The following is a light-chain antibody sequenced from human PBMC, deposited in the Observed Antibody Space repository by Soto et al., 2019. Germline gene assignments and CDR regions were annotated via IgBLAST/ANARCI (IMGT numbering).Light chain of an antibody. CDR2: EVT. J-gene: IGLJ1*01. CDR3: NSYTTLSNRV. V-gene: IGLV2-14*01. CDR1: SSDIGAYNY. Sequence: QSLLTQPASVSLSPGQSTTISCTGTSSDIGAYNYVSWYQQHPGKAPKLLIYEVTNRPSGVSDRFSGSKSGNTASLTISGLQAEDEANYYCNSYTTLSNRVFGTGTKVTVL.